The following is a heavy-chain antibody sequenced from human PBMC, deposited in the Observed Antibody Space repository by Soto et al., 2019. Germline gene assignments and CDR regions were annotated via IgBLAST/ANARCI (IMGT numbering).Heavy chain of an antibody. Sequence: GGSLRLSCAASGFTFSNAWINWVRQAPGKGLEWVGRVKSKNDGGTTDLAAPVKGRFAISRDDSKSMVYLEMNSLQTEDTAIYYCTTDSYITSIIVRFDYWGHGTLVTVSS. CDR3: TTDSYITSIIVRFDY. V-gene: IGHV3-15*07. D-gene: IGHD3-22*01. CDR2: VKSKNDGGTT. CDR1: GFTFSNAW. J-gene: IGHJ4*01.